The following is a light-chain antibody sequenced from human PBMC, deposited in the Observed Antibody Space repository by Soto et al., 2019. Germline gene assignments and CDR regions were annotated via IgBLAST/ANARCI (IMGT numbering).Light chain of an antibody. CDR3: QQYDGSPPWT. V-gene: IGKV3-20*01. CDR2: GAS. J-gene: IGKJ1*01. Sequence: EIGLTQSPGTLSFSPGERATLSCRASQSVSSTSLAWYQQKPGQAPRLLIYGASNRATGIPDRFSGSGSVTGFTLTISRLEPKDFPVYYCQQYDGSPPWTFGLGPKVEFK. CDR1: QSVSSTS.